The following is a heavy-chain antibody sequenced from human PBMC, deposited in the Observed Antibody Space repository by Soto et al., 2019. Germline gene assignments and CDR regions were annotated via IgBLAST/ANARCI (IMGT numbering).Heavy chain of an antibody. D-gene: IGHD6-13*01. Sequence: HPGGSLRLSCAASGFTFSSYGMHWVRQAPGKGLEWVAVIWYDGSNKYYADSVKGRFTISRDNSKNTLYLQMNSLRAEDTAVYYCARDQYRAAAGYYYYYGMDVWGQGTTVTVSS. J-gene: IGHJ6*02. V-gene: IGHV3-33*01. CDR1: GFTFSSYG. CDR3: ARDQYRAAAGYYYYYGMDV. CDR2: IWYDGSNK.